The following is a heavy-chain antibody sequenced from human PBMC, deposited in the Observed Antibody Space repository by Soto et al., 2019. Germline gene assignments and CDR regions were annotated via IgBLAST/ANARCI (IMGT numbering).Heavy chain of an antibody. D-gene: IGHD6-6*01. CDR2: ITRDGYNK. V-gene: IGHV3-30*04. CDR1: GFIFKNYA. J-gene: IGHJ4*02. Sequence: QVQLVESGGGVVQPGRSLRLSCAGSGFIFKNYALNWVRQAPGKGLEWVASITRDGYNKYYADSVKGRVTISRDNSRDTLSLQMTALTIEDPSVYYCTKSSGGSSSVGMDYWGQGTRVTVSS. CDR3: TKSSGGSSSVGMDY.